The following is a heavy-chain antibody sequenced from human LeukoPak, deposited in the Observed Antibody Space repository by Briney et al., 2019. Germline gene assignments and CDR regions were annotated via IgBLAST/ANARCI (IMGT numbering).Heavy chain of an antibody. CDR1: GGSISSYY. D-gene: IGHD2-2*01. J-gene: IGHJ6*02. CDR3: ARVRSELRYCSSTSCLYPRWMDV. CDR2: IYYSGST. V-gene: IGHV4-59*01. Sequence: PSETLSLTCTVSGGSISSYYWSWIRQPPGKGLEWIGYIYYSGSTNYNPSLKSRVTISVDTSKNQFSLKLSSVTAADTAVYYCARVRSELRYCSSTSCLYPRWMDVWGQGTTVTVSS.